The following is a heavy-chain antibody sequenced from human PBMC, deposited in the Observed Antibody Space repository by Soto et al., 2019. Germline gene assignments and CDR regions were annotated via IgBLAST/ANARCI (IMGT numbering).Heavy chain of an antibody. CDR1: GGSISSGDYY. V-gene: IGHV4-30-4*01. CDR2: IYYSGST. Sequence: SETLSLTCTVSGGSISSGDYYWSWIRQPPGKGLEWIGYIYYSGSTYYNPSLKSRVTISVDTSKNQFSLKLSSVTAADTAVCYCARDHDSSGYYFDYWGQGTLVTVSS. CDR3: ARDHDSSGYYFDY. J-gene: IGHJ4*02. D-gene: IGHD3-22*01.